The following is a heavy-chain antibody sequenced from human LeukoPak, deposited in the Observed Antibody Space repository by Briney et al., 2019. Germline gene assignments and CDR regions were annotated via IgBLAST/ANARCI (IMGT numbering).Heavy chain of an antibody. Sequence: PSETLSPTCTVSGDSSRNYFWTWIRQPPGKGLEWIGYIYSSGSTNYNPSLKSRVTISVDTPKSQFSLKLTSVTAADTAVYYCVRESFGASYWGQGTLVTVSS. J-gene: IGHJ4*02. CDR2: IYSSGST. V-gene: IGHV4-4*08. D-gene: IGHD4/OR15-4a*01. CDR1: GDSSRNYF. CDR3: VRESFGASY.